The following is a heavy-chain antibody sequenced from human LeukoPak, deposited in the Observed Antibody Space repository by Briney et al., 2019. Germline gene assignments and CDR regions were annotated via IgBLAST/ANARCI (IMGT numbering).Heavy chain of an antibody. D-gene: IGHD3-22*01. CDR2: LNYSGTT. J-gene: IGHJ3*02. CDR3: ARVTPMIVATDAFDI. CDR1: GGSISGSTSY. Sequence: PSETLSLTCTVSGGSISGSTSYWGWIRQSPGKGLEWIGLLNYSGTTYYNPSFKSRVSISIDRSRTQFSLKLSSVTAADTAVYYCARVTPMIVATDAFDIWGQGTMVTVSS. V-gene: IGHV4-39*07.